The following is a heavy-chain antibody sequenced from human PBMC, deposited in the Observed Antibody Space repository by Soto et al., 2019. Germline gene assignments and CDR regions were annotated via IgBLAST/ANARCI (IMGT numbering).Heavy chain of an antibody. D-gene: IGHD5-12*01. CDR1: GFTVSSNY. Sequence: GGSLRLSCAASGFTVSSNYMSWVRQAPGKGLEWVSGISGGGHSTYYADSVKGRFTISRDNSKSTLYLQMSSLRAEDTAVYYCAKSLWQYGGRDLDYWGQGTLVTVSS. J-gene: IGHJ4*02. CDR3: AKSLWQYGGRDLDY. CDR2: ISGGGHST. V-gene: IGHV3-53*01.